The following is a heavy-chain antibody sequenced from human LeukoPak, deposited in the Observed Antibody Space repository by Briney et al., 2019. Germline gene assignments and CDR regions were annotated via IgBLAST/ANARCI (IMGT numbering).Heavy chain of an antibody. D-gene: IGHD5-24*01. CDR2: IYYSGTT. Sequence: SETLSLTCTVSGGSISRGDHYWSWIRQYPGKGLEWIGYIYYSGTTYYNPSLMSRVSISVDTSKNQLSLKLSSVTAADTAVYYCASMNRDGFKYYFDYWGQGTLVTVSS. CDR3: ASMNRDGFKYYFDY. CDR1: GGSISRGDHY. V-gene: IGHV4-31*03. J-gene: IGHJ4*02.